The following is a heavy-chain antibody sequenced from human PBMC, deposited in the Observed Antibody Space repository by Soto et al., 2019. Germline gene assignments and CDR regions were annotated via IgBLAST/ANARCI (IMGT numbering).Heavy chain of an antibody. V-gene: IGHV5-51*01. CDR1: GYSFTSYW. D-gene: IGHD3-9*01. Sequence: GESLKISCKGSGYSFTSYWIGWVRQMPGKGLEWKGIIYSGDSDTRYSPSFKGQVTNSGDKYISNDYLQWSSLKASDTAMYYCARHILTGYFGLSGPSPDWGQGTLVTVSS. CDR2: IYSGDSDT. CDR3: ARHILTGYFGLSGPSPD. J-gene: IGHJ4*02.